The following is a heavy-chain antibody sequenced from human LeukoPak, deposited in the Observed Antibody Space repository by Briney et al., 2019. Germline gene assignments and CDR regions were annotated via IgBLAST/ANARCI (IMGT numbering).Heavy chain of an antibody. D-gene: IGHD1-26*01. Sequence: GGSLRLSCAASGFTFSSYAMSWARQAPGKGLEWVSAISGSGGSTYYADSVKGRFTISRDNSKNTLYLQMNSLRAEDTAVYYCAKDADSDEGATAFDYWGQGTLVTVSS. CDR1: GFTFSSYA. J-gene: IGHJ4*02. CDR2: ISGSGGST. V-gene: IGHV3-23*01. CDR3: AKDADSDEGATAFDY.